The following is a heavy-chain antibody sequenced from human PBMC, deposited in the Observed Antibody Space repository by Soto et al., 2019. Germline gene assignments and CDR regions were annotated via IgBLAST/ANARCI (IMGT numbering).Heavy chain of an antibody. V-gene: IGHV3-74*03. CDR1: GFTFSNYW. CDR2: VNNDGTDT. J-gene: IGHJ6*02. Sequence: EVQLVESGGGLVQPGGSLRLSCAASGFTFSNYWMYWVRQAPGKGLVWVSRVNNDGTDTTHADSVKGRFTISSGNAENTLYLQMNSLRAEDTAVYYCARGGLQHALDVWGQGSTVTVSS. CDR3: ARGGLQHALDV. D-gene: IGHD6-13*01.